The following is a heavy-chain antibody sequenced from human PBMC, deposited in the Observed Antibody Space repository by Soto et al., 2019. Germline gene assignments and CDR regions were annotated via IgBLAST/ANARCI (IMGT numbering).Heavy chain of an antibody. D-gene: IGHD2-21*01. J-gene: IGHJ6*02. V-gene: IGHV2-70*11. CDR2: IDWDDDK. CDR3: ARDSVALYYYYYGMDV. CDR1: GFSLSTSGMC. Sequence: SGPKLVNHTQTLTLTCTFSGFSLSTSGMCVSWIRQPPGKALEWLARIDWDDDKYYSTSLKTRLTISKDTSKNQVVLTMTNMDPVDTATYYCARDSVALYYYYYGMDVWGQGTTVTVSS.